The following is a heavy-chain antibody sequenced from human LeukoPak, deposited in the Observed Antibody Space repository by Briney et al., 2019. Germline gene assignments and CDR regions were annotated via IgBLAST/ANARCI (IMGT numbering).Heavy chain of an antibody. J-gene: IGHJ4*02. CDR3: VAMLY. V-gene: IGHV1-8*02. CDR2: MNTKSGNT. D-gene: IGHD3-16*01. CDR1: GYTFTNFD. Sequence: ASVKVSCKASGYTFTNFDINWVRQATGQGLEWMGWMNTKSGNTGYAQKLQGRVTMSMDTSITTAYMELTSLRSDDTAVYYCVAMLYWGQGTLVTVSS.